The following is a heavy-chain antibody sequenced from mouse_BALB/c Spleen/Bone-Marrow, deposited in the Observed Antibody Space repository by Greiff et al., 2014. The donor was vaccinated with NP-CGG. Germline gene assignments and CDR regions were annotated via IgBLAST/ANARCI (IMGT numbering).Heavy chain of an antibody. D-gene: IGHD1-1*01. CDR3: TRPSFYYGSSYWYFDV. J-gene: IGHJ1*01. CDR2: IDPANGDT. Sequence: EVKLQESGSELVKPGASVKLSCAASGFNIKDTYMHWVKQRPEQGLEWIGRIDPANGDTKYDPKFQGKATITADTSSNTAYLQLSSLTSEDTAVYYCTRPSFYYGSSYWYFDVWGAGTTVTVPS. CDR1: GFNIKDTY. V-gene: IGHV14-3*02.